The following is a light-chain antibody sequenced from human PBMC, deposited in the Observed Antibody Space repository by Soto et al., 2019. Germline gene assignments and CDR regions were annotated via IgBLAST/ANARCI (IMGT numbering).Light chain of an antibody. CDR3: QQYNSYSWT. V-gene: IGKV1-5*01. CDR2: DAS. J-gene: IGKJ1*01. Sequence: DIQMTQSPSTLSASVGDRVTITCRASQSISSWLAWYQQKPGKAPKLLIYDASSLESGVLSRFGGNSSGTEFTLTISSLQPDDFATYYCQQYNSYSWTFGQGTKVEIK. CDR1: QSISSW.